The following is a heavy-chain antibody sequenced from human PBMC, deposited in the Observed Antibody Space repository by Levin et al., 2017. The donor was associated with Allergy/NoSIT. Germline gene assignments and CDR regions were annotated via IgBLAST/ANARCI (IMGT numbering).Heavy chain of an antibody. CDR1: GGSISSYY. D-gene: IGHD6-13*01. CDR2: IYYTGST. CDR3: ARLSAAALDD. V-gene: IGHV4-59*08. Sequence: SQTLSLTCTVSGGSISSYYWSWIRQPPGKGLEWIGYIYYTGSTYYNPSLKSRVTISVDTSKNQFSLKLSSVTAADTAVYYCARLSAAALDDWGQGTLVTVSS. J-gene: IGHJ4*02.